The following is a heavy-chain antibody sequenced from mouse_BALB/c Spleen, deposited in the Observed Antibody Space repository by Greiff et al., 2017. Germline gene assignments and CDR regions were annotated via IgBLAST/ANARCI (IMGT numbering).Heavy chain of an antibody. V-gene: IGHV1-5*01. Sequence: VQLQQSGTVLARPGASVKMSCKASGYTFTSFWMHWVKQRPGQGLEWIGAIYPGNSDTSYNQKFKGKAKLTAVTSTSTAYMELSSLTNEDSAVYYCTRWDGSSYGMDYWGQGTSVTVSS. CDR3: TRWDGSSYGMDY. CDR1: GYTFTSFW. J-gene: IGHJ4*01. D-gene: IGHD1-1*01. CDR2: IYPGNSDT.